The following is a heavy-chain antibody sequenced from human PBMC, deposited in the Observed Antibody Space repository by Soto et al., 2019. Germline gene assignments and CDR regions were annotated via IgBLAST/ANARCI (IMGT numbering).Heavy chain of an antibody. CDR1: GFTFSSYA. D-gene: IGHD2-15*01. CDR2: ISSNGGST. Sequence: EVQLVESGGGLVQPGGSLRLSCAASGFTFSSYAMHWVRQAPGKGLEYVSAISSNGGSTYYANSVKGRFTISRDNSKNTLYLQMGSLRTEDMAVYYCAREGRDGSSYYLDYWGQGTLVTVSS. V-gene: IGHV3-64*01. CDR3: AREGRDGSSYYLDY. J-gene: IGHJ4*02.